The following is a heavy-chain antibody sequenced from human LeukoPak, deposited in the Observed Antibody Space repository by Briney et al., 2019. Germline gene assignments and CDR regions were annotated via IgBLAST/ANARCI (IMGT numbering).Heavy chain of an antibody. CDR2: ITDDGYNT. CDR1: GFTFSSYA. J-gene: IGHJ4*02. D-gene: IGHD6-19*01. CDR3: AKDLSYTSGASDH. Sequence: GGSLRLSCAASGFTFSSYAMSWVRQAPGKGLEWVSTITDDGYNTYSADSVKGRITFSRDNSKNTLSLQLRSLRAEDTAVYYCAKDLSYTSGASDHWGQGTLVTVSS. V-gene: IGHV3-23*01.